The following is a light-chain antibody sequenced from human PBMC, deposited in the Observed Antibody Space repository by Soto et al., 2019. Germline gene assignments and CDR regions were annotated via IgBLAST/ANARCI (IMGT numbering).Light chain of an antibody. CDR1: QSVGTY. CDR2: GAS. CDR3: QQHNGWPLT. Sequence: EIVMTQSPATLSVSPGERATLSCRASQSVGTYLAWYQQKPGQAPRLVIYGASTRAAGIPARFSGSGSGTEFTLAISSLQSEDFAVYYCQQHNGWPLTFGGGTKVEIK. V-gene: IGKV3-15*01. J-gene: IGKJ4*01.